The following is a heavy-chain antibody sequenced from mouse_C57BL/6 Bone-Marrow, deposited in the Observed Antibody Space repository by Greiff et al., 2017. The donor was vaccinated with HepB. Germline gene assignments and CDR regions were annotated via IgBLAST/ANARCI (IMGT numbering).Heavy chain of an antibody. CDR3: ARLGAI. V-gene: IGHV1-72*01. CDR2: IDPNSGGT. Sequence: VQLQQPGAELVKPGASVKLSCKASGYTFTSYWMHWVKQRPGLGLEWIGRIDPNSGGTKYNEKFKSKATLTVDKPSNTAYMQRSSLTSEDSAFYYWARLGAIGGRGTTLTVTS. J-gene: IGHJ2*01. CDR1: GYTFTSYW. D-gene: IGHD3-3*01.